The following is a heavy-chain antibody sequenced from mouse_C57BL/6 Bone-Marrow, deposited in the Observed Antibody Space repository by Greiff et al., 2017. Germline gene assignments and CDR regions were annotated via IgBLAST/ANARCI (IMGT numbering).Heavy chain of an antibody. J-gene: IGHJ1*03. CDR1: GYTFTSYW. CDR2: INPSNGGT. Sequence: QVQLQQPGTELVKPGASVKLSCKASGYTFTSYWMHWVKQRPGQGLEWIGNINPSNGGTNYNEKFKSKDTLTVDKSSSTAYMQLSSLTSEDSAVYYCARKILLWHWYFDFGGTGTTVTVSS. CDR3: ARKILLWHWYFDF. V-gene: IGHV1-53*01. D-gene: IGHD2-1*01.